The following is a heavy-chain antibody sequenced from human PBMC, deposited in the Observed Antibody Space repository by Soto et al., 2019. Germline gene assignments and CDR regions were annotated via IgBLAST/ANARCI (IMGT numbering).Heavy chain of an antibody. V-gene: IGHV1-3*01. D-gene: IGHD2-15*01. CDR2: INAGNGNI. CDR1: GYTFTRYA. J-gene: IGHJ4*02. CDR3: AREYWSGGNYYSYFDY. Sequence: ASVKVSCKASGYTFTRYAMHWVRQAPGQRLEWMGWINAGNGNIKYSEKFQGRVIITWDTSASTAYLELSSLRPEDTAVYKCAREYWSGGNYYSYFDYWGQGTLVTVSS.